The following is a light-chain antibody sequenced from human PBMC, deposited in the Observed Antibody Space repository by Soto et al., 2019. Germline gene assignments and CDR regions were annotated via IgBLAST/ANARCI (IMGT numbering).Light chain of an antibody. Sequence: QSAPTQPASVSGSPGQSITISCTGTSSDVGAYKFVSWYQHHPGKAPKLMIYDVSNRPSGVSNRFSGSKSGNTASLTISGLQAEDEADYYCSSYTTSSTYVFGTRTKLTVL. CDR2: DVS. CDR1: SSDVGAYKF. CDR3: SSYTTSSTYV. V-gene: IGLV2-14*03. J-gene: IGLJ1*01.